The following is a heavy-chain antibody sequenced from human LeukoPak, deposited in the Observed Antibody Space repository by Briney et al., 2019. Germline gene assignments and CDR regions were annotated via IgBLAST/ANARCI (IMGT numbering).Heavy chain of an antibody. V-gene: IGHV4-34*01. CDR1: GGSFSGYY. D-gene: IGHD5-18*01. Sequence: SETLSLTCAVYGGSFSGYYWSWIRQPPGKGLEWIGEINHSGSTNYNPSLKSRATISVDTSKNQFSLKLSSVTAADTAVYYCAIVDTAMVSDYWGQGTLVTVSS. CDR3: AIVDTAMVSDY. CDR2: INHSGST. J-gene: IGHJ4*02.